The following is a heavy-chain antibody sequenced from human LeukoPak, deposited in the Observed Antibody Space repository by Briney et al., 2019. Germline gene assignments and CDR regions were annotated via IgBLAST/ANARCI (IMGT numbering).Heavy chain of an antibody. CDR3: VRGTCTYAPRMFYASSGQIWFDP. D-gene: IGHD3-22*01. CDR2: IYPGDSDT. J-gene: IGHJ5*02. CDR1: GYSFTSYW. Sequence: GESLKISCKGSGYSFTSYWIGWVRQMPGKGLEWMGIIYPGDSDTRYSPSFQGQVTISADKSISTAYLQWRSLKASDTAMYYCVRGTCTYAPRMFYASSGQIWFDPWGQGTLVTVSS. V-gene: IGHV5-51*01.